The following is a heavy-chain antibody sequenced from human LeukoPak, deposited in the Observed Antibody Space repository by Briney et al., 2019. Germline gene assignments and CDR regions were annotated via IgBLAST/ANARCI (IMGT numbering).Heavy chain of an antibody. J-gene: IGHJ3*02. CDR2: ISAYNGNT. Sequence: GASVKVSCKASGYTFTSYAMHWVRQAPGQGLEWMGWISAYNGNTNYAQKLQGRVTMTTDTSTSTAYMELGSLRSDDTAVYYCARGGGGIAAAGLDAFDIWGQGTMVTVSS. CDR1: GYTFTSYA. V-gene: IGHV1-18*01. D-gene: IGHD6-13*01. CDR3: ARGGGGIAAAGLDAFDI.